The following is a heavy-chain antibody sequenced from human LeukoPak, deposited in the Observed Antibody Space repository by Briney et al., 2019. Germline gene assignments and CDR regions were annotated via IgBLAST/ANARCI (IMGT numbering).Heavy chain of an antibody. Sequence: PSETLSLTCAVSGGSISSGGYSWSWIRQPPGKGLEWIGYIYYSGSTYYNPSLKSRVTISVDTSKNQFSLKLSSVTAADTAVYYCARGVSSYDPSLYYYYMDVWGKGTTVTVSS. CDR2: IYYSGST. V-gene: IGHV4-30-4*07. CDR3: ARGVSSYDPSLYYYYMDV. CDR1: GGSISSGGYS. J-gene: IGHJ6*03. D-gene: IGHD3-3*01.